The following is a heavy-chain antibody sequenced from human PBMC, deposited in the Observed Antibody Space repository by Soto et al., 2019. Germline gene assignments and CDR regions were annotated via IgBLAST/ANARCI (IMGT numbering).Heavy chain of an antibody. CDR2: ISGNNGDT. CDR3: ARGGSGSGFDY. J-gene: IGHJ4*02. CDR1: GYTFTTYD. V-gene: IGHV1-18*04. D-gene: IGHD3-10*01. Sequence: QVQLVQSGAEVQKPGASVKVSCKASGYTFTTYDISWVRRAPGQGLEWVGWISGNNGDTNYAQKLQGRVTMTRDTTTSTASMALRSLSSDDTAVYSWARGGSGSGFDYWGQGTLCTVSS.